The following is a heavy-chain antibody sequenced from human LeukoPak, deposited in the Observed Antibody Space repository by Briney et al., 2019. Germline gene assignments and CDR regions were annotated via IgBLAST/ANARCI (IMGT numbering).Heavy chain of an antibody. CDR2: ISTYNGNT. V-gene: IGHV1-18*01. J-gene: IGHJ3*02. CDR1: GYTFTNHG. D-gene: IGHD4-17*01. CDR3: ARSGGWAYGDYDGFIAFDI. Sequence: ASVKVSCKASGYTFTNHGISWVRQAPGQGLEWMGWISTYNGNTNYAQKLQGRVTMTTDTSTSTAYMELRSLRSDDTAVYYCARSGGWAYGDYDGFIAFDIWGQGTMVTVSS.